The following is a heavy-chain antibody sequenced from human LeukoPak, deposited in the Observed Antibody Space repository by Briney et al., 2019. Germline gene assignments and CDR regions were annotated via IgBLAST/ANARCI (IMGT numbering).Heavy chain of an antibody. CDR1: GFTLSRYS. CDR3: ARGAGRGGYYFDY. D-gene: IGHD6-13*01. CDR2: ISGSSSTI. J-gene: IGHJ4*02. Sequence: GGSLRLSCAASGFTLSRYSMNWVRQAPGKGLEWVSYISGSSSTIYYADSVKGRFTISRDNAKNSLYLQMNSLRDEDRAVYYCARGAGRGGYYFDYWGQGTLVSVSS. V-gene: IGHV3-48*02.